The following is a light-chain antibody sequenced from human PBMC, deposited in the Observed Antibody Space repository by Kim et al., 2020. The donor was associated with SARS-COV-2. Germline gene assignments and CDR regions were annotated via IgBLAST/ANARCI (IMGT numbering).Light chain of an antibody. V-gene: IGLV3-1*01. CDR3: QAWDTTDAV. CDR1: RLSDKS. J-gene: IGLJ1*01. CDR2: QDT. Sequence: SVSPEQTATITCSGDRLSDKSVSWYQQRPGQSPVLVLYQDTERPSAIPGRFSGSNSGNTATLTISETQTVDEADYFCQAWDTTDAVFGTGTKVTVL.